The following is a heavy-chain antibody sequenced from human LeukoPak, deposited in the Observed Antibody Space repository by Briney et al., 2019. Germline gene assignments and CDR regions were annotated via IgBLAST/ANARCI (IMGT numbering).Heavy chain of an antibody. CDR1: GFTFSSYW. CDR2: IKQDGSEK. CDR3: ARAPGEGWFDP. D-gene: IGHD4-17*01. J-gene: IGHJ5*02. Sequence: GGSLRLSCAASGFTFSSYWMSWVRRAPGKGLEWVASIKQDGSEKYYVDSVKGRFTISRDNAKNSLYLQMNSLRAEDTALYYCARAPGEGWFDPWGQGTLATVSS. V-gene: IGHV3-7*01.